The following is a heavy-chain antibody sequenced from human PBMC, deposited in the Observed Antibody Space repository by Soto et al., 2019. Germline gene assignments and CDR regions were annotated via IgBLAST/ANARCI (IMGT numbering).Heavy chain of an antibody. D-gene: IGHD1-26*01. CDR1: GGSISSYY. CDR3: ARGPVIVGATYAFDI. V-gene: IGHV4-59*01. Sequence: QVQLQESGPGLVKPSETLSLTCTVSGGSISSYYWSWIRQHPGKGLEWIGYIYYSGSTNYNPSLKSRVTISVDTSKNQFSLKLSSVTAADTAVYYCARGPVIVGATYAFDIWGQGTMVTVSS. CDR2: IYYSGST. J-gene: IGHJ3*02.